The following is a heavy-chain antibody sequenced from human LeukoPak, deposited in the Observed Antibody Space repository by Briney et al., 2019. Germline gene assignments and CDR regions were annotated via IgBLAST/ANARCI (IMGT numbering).Heavy chain of an antibody. CDR2: INHSGST. J-gene: IGHJ4*02. Sequence: PGGSLRLSCVASGFNFDEYAMNWIRQPPGKGLEWIGEINHSGSTNYNPSLKSRVTISVDTSKNQFSLKLSSVTAADTAVYYCARRYFDCFFDYWGQGTLVTVSS. CDR3: ARRYFDCFFDY. V-gene: IGHV4-34*01. CDR1: GFNFDEYA. D-gene: IGHD3-9*01.